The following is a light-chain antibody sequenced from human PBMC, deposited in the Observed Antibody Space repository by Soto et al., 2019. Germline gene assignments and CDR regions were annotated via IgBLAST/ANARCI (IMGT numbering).Light chain of an antibody. J-gene: IGLJ3*02. CDR1: SSDVGSYNL. CDR3: CSYAGSRV. V-gene: IGLV2-23*01. Sequence: ALTQPASVSGSPGQSITISCTGTSSDVGSYNLVSWYQQHPGKAPKLMIYEGSKRPSGVSNRFSGSKSGNTASLTISGLQAEDEADYYCCSYAGSRVFGGGTQLTVL. CDR2: EGS.